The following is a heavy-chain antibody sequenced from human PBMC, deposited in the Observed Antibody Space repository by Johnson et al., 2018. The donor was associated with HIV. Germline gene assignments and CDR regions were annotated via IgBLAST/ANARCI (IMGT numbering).Heavy chain of an antibody. D-gene: IGHD5-12*01. CDR3: ARDQKVQPSGYLDAFDI. CDR2: ISNSGSSI. J-gene: IGHJ3*02. CDR1: GFSFSDHY. Sequence: QVQLVESGGGLVKPGGSLRLSCAASGFSFSDHYMSWVRQAPGKGLEWVSYISNSGSSIYYADSVKGRFTISRDTAKTSLSLQMNSLRAEDTAVDYCARDQKVQPSGYLDAFDIWGQGTMVTVSS. V-gene: IGHV3-11*04.